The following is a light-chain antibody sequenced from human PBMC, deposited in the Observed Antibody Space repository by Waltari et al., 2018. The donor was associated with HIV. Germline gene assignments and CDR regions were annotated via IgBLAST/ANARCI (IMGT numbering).Light chain of an antibody. CDR2: DAS. Sequence: IQLTQSPSSLSASVGARVTITCQASRGISNYLNWYQQKPGKAPKLLIYDASNLETGVPSRFSGSGSGTYFTFTISSLQPKDIATYYCQQYDNLPVTFGGGTKVELK. V-gene: IGKV1-33*01. J-gene: IGKJ4*01. CDR3: QQYDNLPVT. CDR1: RGISNY.